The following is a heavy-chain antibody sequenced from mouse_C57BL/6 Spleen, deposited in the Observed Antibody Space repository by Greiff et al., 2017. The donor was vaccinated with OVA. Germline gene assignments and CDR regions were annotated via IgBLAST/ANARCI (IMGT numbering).Heavy chain of an antibody. J-gene: IGHJ1*03. D-gene: IGHD1-1*01. CDR1: GFTFSSYT. V-gene: IGHV5-9*01. CDR2: ISGGGGNT. CDR3: ARRGSNYWYFDV. Sequence: EVMLVESGGGLVKPGGSLKLSCAASGFTFSSYTMSWVRQTPEKRLEWVATISGGGGNTYYPDSVKGRFTISRDNAKNTLYLQMSSLRSEDTALYYCARRGSNYWYFDVWGTGTTVTVSS.